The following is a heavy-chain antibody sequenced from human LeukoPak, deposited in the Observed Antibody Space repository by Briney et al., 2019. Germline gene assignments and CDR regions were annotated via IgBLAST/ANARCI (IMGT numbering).Heavy chain of an antibody. D-gene: IGHD5-24*01. CDR2: MNPNSGNT. V-gene: IGHV1-8*01. Sequence: ASVKVSCKASGYTFTSYDINWVRQATGQGLEWMGWMNPNSGNTGYAQKFQGRVTMTRNTSISTAYMELSSLRSEDTAVYYCATQQEMATLNFDYWGQGTLVTVSS. J-gene: IGHJ4*02. CDR1: GYTFTSYD. CDR3: ATQQEMATLNFDY.